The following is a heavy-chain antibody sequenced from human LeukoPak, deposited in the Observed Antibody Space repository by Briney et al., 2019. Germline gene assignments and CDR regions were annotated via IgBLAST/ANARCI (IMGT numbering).Heavy chain of an antibody. J-gene: IGHJ3*02. CDR3: ARDSIAAAGDAFDI. CDR2: ISYDGSNK. CDR1: GFTFSSYA. V-gene: IGHV3-30-3*01. Sequence: GGSLRLSCAASGFTFSSYAMHWVRQAPGKGLEWVAVISYDGSNKYYADSVKGRFTISRDNSKNTLYLQMNSLRVEDTAVYYCARDSIAAAGDAFDIWGQGTMVTVSS. D-gene: IGHD6-13*01.